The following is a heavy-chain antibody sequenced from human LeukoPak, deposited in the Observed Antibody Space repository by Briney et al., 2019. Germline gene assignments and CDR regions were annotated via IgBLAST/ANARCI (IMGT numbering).Heavy chain of an antibody. CDR3: ARRSSGWYYFDY. D-gene: IGHD6-19*01. CDR2: IYYSGST. Sequence: SETLSLTCTVSSGSISSYYWSWIRQPPGKGLEWIGYIYYSGSTNYNPSLKSRVTISVDTSKNQFSLKLSSVTAADTAVYYCARRSSGWYYFDYWGQGTLVTVSS. J-gene: IGHJ4*02. CDR1: SGSISSYY. V-gene: IGHV4-59*01.